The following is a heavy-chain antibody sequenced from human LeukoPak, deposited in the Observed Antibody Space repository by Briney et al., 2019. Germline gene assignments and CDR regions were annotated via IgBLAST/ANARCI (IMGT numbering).Heavy chain of an antibody. J-gene: IGHJ4*02. Sequence: GESLKISCKGSGYIISSYWIGWVRPMPGEGLGWMGIIYPGDSDTRYSPSFQGQVTISADKSISTAYLQWSSLKASDTAMYYCARYGGEAILDYWGQGTLVTVSS. D-gene: IGHD3-10*01. V-gene: IGHV5-51*01. CDR1: GYIISSYW. CDR3: ARYGGEAILDY. CDR2: IYPGDSDT.